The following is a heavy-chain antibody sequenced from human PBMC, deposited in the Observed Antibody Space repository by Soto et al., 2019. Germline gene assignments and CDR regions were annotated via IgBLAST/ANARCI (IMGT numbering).Heavy chain of an antibody. CDR2: ISSSGSTI. D-gene: IGHD5-12*01. Sequence: GGSLRLSCAASGFTFSDYYMSWIRQAPGKGLEWVSYISSSGSTIYYADSVKGRFTISRDNAKNSLYLQMNSLRAEDTAVYYCASHIRNVDIVATIGYWGQGTLVTVSS. J-gene: IGHJ4*02. CDR1: GFTFSDYY. CDR3: ASHIRNVDIVATIGY. V-gene: IGHV3-11*01.